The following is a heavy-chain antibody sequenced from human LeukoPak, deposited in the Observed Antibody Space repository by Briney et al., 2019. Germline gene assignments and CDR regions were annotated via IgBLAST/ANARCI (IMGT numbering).Heavy chain of an antibody. CDR2: IYYSGST. J-gene: IGHJ4*02. D-gene: IGHD3-9*01. CDR3: ARVYYDILTGYYYLDY. V-gene: IGHV4-59*01. Sequence: SETLSLTCTVSGGSISSYYWSWIRQPPGKGLEWIGYIYYSGSTNHNPSLKSRVTISVDTSKNQFSLRLSPVTAADTAVYYCARVYYDILTGYYYLDYWGQGTLVTVSS. CDR1: GGSISSYY.